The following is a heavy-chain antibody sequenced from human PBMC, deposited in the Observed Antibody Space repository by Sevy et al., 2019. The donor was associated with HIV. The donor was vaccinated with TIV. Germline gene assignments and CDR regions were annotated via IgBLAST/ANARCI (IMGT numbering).Heavy chain of an antibody. V-gene: IGHV1-2*02. J-gene: IGHJ4*02. CDR2: INPNSGGT. D-gene: IGHD3-22*01. CDR1: GYTFTGYY. Sequence: ASVKVSCKASGYTFTGYYMHWVRQAPGQGLEWMGWINPNSGGTNYAQKFQGRVTMTRDTSIGTAYMGLGRLRSDDTAVYYCARDLAYYDSSGYLPALDYFDYWGQGTLVTVSS. CDR3: ARDLAYYDSSGYLPALDYFDY.